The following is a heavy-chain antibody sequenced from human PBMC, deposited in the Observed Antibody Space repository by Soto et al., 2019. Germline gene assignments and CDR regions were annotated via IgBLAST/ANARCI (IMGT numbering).Heavy chain of an antibody. Sequence: QVQLVQSGTEVKKPGSSVKVSCKASGGTFSRHAVNWVRQAPGQGLEWMGAILPIVDATNDAQKFQDRVTITTDESTGTEYMELRSHRSEDTAVYFCAGAPPNAVGDHDAFDIWGQGTLVIVSS. D-gene: IGHD4-17*01. J-gene: IGHJ3*02. CDR3: AGAPPNAVGDHDAFDI. V-gene: IGHV1-69*05. CDR1: GGTFSRHA. CDR2: ILPIVDAT.